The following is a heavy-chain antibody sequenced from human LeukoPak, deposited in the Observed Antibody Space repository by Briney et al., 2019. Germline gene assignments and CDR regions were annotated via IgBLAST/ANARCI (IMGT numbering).Heavy chain of an antibody. CDR1: GFTVSGNH. D-gene: IGHD4-17*01. J-gene: IGHJ4*02. CDR2: TYSGGTT. V-gene: IGHV3-66*01. Sequence: GGSLRLSCAASGFTVSGNHMTWVRQAPGKGLEWVSVTYSGGTTYYGDFVKGRFTMSRDNSKNTLNLQMSSLRPEDTAVYYCTRESPTTVTYFDYWGQGTLVTVSS. CDR3: TRESPTTVTYFDY.